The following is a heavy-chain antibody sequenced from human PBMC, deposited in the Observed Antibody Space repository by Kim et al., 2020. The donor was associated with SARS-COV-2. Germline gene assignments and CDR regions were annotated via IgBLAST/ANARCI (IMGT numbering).Heavy chain of an antibody. CDR3: ARELSGDAYYFDY. J-gene: IGHJ4*02. Sequence: YADSVKGRFTISRDNAKNSLYLQMNSLRAEDTAVYYCARELSGDAYYFDYWGQGTLVTVSS. D-gene: IGHD4-17*01. V-gene: IGHV3-48*03.